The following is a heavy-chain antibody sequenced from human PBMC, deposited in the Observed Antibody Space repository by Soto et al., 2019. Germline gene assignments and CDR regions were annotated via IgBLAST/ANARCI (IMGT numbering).Heavy chain of an antibody. V-gene: IGHV3-7*01. Sequence: GGSLRLSCAASGFTFSSYWMSWVRQAPGKGLEWVANIKQDGSEKYYVDSVKGRFTISRDNAKNSLYLQMNSLRAEDTAVYYCARGAGSSSSGSNYYYGMDVWGQGTTVTVSS. D-gene: IGHD6-6*01. CDR3: ARGAGSSSSGSNYYYGMDV. CDR2: IKQDGSEK. J-gene: IGHJ6*02. CDR1: GFTFSSYW.